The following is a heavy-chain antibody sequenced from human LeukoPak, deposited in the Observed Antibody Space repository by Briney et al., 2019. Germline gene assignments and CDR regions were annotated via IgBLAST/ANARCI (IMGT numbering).Heavy chain of an antibody. CDR2: INHSGST. D-gene: IGHD3-16*01. V-gene: IGHV4-34*01. Sequence: SETLSLTCAVYGGSFSGYYWSWIRQPPGKGLEWIGEINHSGSTNYNPSLKSRVTISVDTSKTQLSLKLSSVTAADTAVYYCARGGGYFNYWGQRTLVTVSS. CDR3: ARGGGYFNY. J-gene: IGHJ4*02. CDR1: GGSFSGYY.